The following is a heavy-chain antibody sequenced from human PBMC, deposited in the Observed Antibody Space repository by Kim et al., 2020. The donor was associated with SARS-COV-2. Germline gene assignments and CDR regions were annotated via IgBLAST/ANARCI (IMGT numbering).Heavy chain of an antibody. Sequence: GGSLRLSCAASGFTFSSYAMSWVRQAPGKGLEWVSAISGSGGSTYYADSVKGRFTISRDNSKNTLYLQMNSLRAEDTAVYYCALGVGATNYFDYWGQGTLVTVSS. CDR1: GFTFSSYA. J-gene: IGHJ4*02. D-gene: IGHD1-26*01. CDR2: ISGSGGST. CDR3: ALGVGATNYFDY. V-gene: IGHV3-23*01.